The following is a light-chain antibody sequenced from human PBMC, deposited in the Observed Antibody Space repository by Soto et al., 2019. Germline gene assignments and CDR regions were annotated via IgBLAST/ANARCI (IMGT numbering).Light chain of an antibody. J-gene: IGKJ4*01. Sequence: EIVMTQSPATLPASPGERVSLSCRASQSVNHNLAWYQQKPGQAPRLVIYGASARATGIPARFSGSGSETEFTLTISSLQSEDFGVYYCQQYNDWPPELTFGGGTKVDIK. CDR2: GAS. CDR1: QSVNHN. CDR3: QQYNDWPPELT. V-gene: IGKV3-15*01.